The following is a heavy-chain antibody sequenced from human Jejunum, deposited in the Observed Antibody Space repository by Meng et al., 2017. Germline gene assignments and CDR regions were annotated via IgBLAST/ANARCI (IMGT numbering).Heavy chain of an antibody. D-gene: IGHD6-13*01. J-gene: IGHJ5*02. CDR3: AHKLAYSTNYNVGWFDP. CDR2: IYLDDDK. CDR1: RFSRSTSGVG. Sequence: SAPTLVKPTHTLTLTCSFSRFSRSTSGVGVGWIRQPPGKALECLELIYLDDDKRNNPSLKNRLTITKDTSKNQVVLTMTNMDPVDTDTYYCAHKLAYSTNYNVGWFDPWGQGTLVTVSS. V-gene: IGHV2-5*02.